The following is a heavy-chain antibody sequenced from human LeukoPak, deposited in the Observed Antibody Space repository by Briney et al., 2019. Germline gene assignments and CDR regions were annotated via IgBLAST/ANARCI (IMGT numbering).Heavy chain of an antibody. CDR2: IYYSGST. V-gene: IGHV4-39*07. Sequence: ETLSLTCTVSGGSISSSSYYWGWIRQPPGKGLEWIGSIYYSGSTYYNPSLKSRITISVDTSKNQFSLKLSPVTAADTAVYYCARGYYDNSGYSNPFDYWGQGTLVTVSS. CDR3: ARGYYDNSGYSNPFDY. J-gene: IGHJ4*02. D-gene: IGHD3-22*01. CDR1: GGSISSSSYY.